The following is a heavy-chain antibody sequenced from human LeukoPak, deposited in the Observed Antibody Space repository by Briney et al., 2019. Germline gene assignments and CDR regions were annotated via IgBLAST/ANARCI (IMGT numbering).Heavy chain of an antibody. CDR2: IYYSGST. CDR1: GGSISSSSYY. J-gene: IGHJ5*02. D-gene: IGHD5-18*01. CDR3: ATKDTWIQLGFDP. Sequence: KPSETLSLTCTVSGGSISSSSYYWGWIRQPPGKGLEWIGSIYYSGSTYYNPSLKSRVTISVDTSKNQFSLKPSSVTAADTAVYYCATKDTWIQLGFDPWGQGTLVTVSS. V-gene: IGHV4-39*01.